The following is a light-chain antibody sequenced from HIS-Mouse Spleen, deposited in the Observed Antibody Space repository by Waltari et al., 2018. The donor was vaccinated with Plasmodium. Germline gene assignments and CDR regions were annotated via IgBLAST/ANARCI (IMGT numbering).Light chain of an antibody. CDR3: CSYAGSSTRWV. CDR2: EGS. CDR1: NRHGGSSYL. Sequence: SALTPPPSVSASPGPSIPILFPGPNRHGGSSYLVSWYQQHPGNAPKLMIYEGSKRPSGVSNRFSGSKSGNTASLTISGLQAEDEADYYCCSYAGSSTRWVFGGGTKLTVL. V-gene: IGLV2-23*01. J-gene: IGLJ3*02.